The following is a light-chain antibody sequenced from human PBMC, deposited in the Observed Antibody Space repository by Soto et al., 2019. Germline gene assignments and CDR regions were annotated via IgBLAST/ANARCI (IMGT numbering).Light chain of an antibody. CDR2: TNN. J-gene: IGLJ1*01. V-gene: IGLV1-44*01. CDR3: AAWDDSLGAYV. Sequence: SVLTQPPSPSATPGQRVTISCSGSNSNIGTNTVNWYQQLPGTAPRLLIYTNNQRPSGVPQRFSGSKTGTSASLAIGGLRSEDGADYYCAAWDDSLGAYVFGTGTKVTVL. CDR1: NSNIGTNT.